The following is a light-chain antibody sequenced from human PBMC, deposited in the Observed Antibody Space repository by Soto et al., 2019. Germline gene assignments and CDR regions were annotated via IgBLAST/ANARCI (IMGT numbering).Light chain of an antibody. Sequence: ETVMTQSPATLSVSPGERATLSCRASQSVGSNLAWYQLKPGQAPRLLIYGASTRDTGTTTRFSGSGSGTEFSLTISSLQSEDFAVYCCHQYNNWPPTFGQGTKVEIQ. CDR2: GAS. CDR3: HQYNNWPPT. J-gene: IGKJ1*01. CDR1: QSVGSN. V-gene: IGKV3-15*01.